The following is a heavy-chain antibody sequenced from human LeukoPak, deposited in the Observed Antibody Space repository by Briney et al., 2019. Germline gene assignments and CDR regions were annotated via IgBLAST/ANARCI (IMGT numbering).Heavy chain of an antibody. J-gene: IGHJ5*02. V-gene: IGHV3-23*01. Sequence: AGGSLRLSAAASRFTCYSIDMNWVPPAPGQGLEWVTDLGGGGDSTSYADSGKGRLTMSRDNCKDQLDLQMNSLRAEDTAIYYCAKDVRGYNRPIDRWGEGTLATASS. CDR2: LGGGGDST. CDR3: AKDVRGYNRPIDR. D-gene: IGHD3-10*02. CDR1: RFTCYSID.